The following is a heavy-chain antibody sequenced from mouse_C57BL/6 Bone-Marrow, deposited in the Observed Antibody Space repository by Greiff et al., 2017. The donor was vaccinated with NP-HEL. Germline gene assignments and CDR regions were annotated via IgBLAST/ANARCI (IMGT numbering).Heavy chain of an antibody. CDR3: TRAPYYYGSSYDYYAMDY. J-gene: IGHJ4*01. CDR1: GFTFSSYA. CDR2: ISSGGDYI. V-gene: IGHV5-9-1*02. D-gene: IGHD1-1*01. Sequence: DVHLVESGEGLVKPGGSLKLSCAASGFTFSSYAMSWVRQTPEKRLEWVAYISSGGDYIYYADTVKGRFTISRDNARNTLYLQMSSLKSEDTAMYYCTRAPYYYGSSYDYYAMDYWGQGTSVTVSS.